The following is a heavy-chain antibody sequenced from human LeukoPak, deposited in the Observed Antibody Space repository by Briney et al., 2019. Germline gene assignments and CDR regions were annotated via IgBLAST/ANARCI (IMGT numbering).Heavy chain of an antibody. CDR3: ARAGYCSGGSCYGMDV. V-gene: IGHV3-21*01. CDR2: ISSSSSYI. Sequence: GGSLRLSCAASGFTFSSYSMNWDRQAPGKGLEWVSSISSSSSYIYYADSVKGRFTISRDNAKNSLYLQMNSLRAEDTAVYYCARAGYCSGGSCYGMDVWGQGTTVTVSS. D-gene: IGHD2-15*01. CDR1: GFTFSSYS. J-gene: IGHJ6*02.